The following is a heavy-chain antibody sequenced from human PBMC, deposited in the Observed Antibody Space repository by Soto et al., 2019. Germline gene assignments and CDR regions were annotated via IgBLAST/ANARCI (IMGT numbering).Heavy chain of an antibody. CDR1: GGSISSGDYY. CDR3: VQQHYDRSGSPVGYFVA. D-gene: IGHD3-3*01. CDR2: IYYSGNT. Sequence: SETMSLTCTVAGGSISSGDYYWSWIRQPPGKGLEWIGYIYYSGNTYYNPSLKSRVTISVDTSNNQFSLKLNFVTAADTAVYYCVQQHYDRSGSPVGYFVAWAQGNLVTVS. V-gene: IGHV4-30-4*01. J-gene: IGHJ4*02.